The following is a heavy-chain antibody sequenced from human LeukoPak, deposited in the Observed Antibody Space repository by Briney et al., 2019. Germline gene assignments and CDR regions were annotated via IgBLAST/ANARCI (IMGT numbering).Heavy chain of an antibody. CDR2: IRYDGSNK. V-gene: IGHV3-30*02. CDR1: GFTFSSYR. Sequence: PGGSMRLSFAASGFTFSSYRKHWFRQAPGKGLEWVAFIRYDGSNKYYADSVKGRFTISRDNSKNTLYLQMNSLRAEDKAVYYCAKEDWVDWFYKFDPWGQGTLVIVSS. CDR3: AKEDWVDWFYKFDP. D-gene: IGHD3-9*01. J-gene: IGHJ5*02.